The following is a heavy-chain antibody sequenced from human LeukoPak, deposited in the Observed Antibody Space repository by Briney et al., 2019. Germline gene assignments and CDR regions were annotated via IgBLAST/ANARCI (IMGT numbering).Heavy chain of an antibody. CDR3: ARGARAGYNLEPFDY. J-gene: IGHJ4*02. CDR2: ISYSGST. D-gene: IGHD5-24*01. CDR1: GGSISSYY. Sequence: KPSETLSLTCTVSGGSISSYYWSWIRQPPGEGLEWIGYISYSGSTNYNPSLKSRVTISVDTSKNQFSLKLSSVTAADTAVYYCARGARAGYNLEPFDYWGQGTLVTVSS. V-gene: IGHV4-59*08.